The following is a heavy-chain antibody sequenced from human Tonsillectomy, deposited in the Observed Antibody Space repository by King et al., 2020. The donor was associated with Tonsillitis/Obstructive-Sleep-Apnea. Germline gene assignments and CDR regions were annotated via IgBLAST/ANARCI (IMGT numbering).Heavy chain of an antibody. Sequence: VQLVQSGGGLVKPGGSLRLSCAASGFTFSIYTMNWVRQAPGRGLEWVSSISGSGNSIYYADSVKGRFTISRDNAKNSLFLQMNSLRVEDTAVYYCARDWVAVAGDDAIDIWGQGTMVTVSS. D-gene: IGHD6-19*01. V-gene: IGHV3-21*01. CDR2: ISGSGNSI. J-gene: IGHJ3*02. CDR1: GFTFSIYT. CDR3: ARDWVAVAGDDAIDI.